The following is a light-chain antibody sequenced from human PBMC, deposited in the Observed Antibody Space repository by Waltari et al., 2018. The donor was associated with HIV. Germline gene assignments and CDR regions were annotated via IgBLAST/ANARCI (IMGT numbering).Light chain of an antibody. CDR1: GSDIGGYNY. CDR3: SSYPISSTVV. J-gene: IGLJ2*01. Sequence: QSALTQSASVSGSPGQSITISCTGTGSDIGGYNYVSWYQHQPGYAPKFLIYDVTDRPSGISDRFSGSTSGNTASLTISGLQAEDEADYYCSSYPISSTVVFGGGTKLTVL. V-gene: IGLV2-14*03. CDR2: DVT.